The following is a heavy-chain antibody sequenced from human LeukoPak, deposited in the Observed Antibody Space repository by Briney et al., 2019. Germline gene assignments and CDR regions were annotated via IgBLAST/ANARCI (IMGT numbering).Heavy chain of an antibody. CDR3: ARDWNDILTGYYNTQYYFDY. Sequence: GASVKVSCKASGYTFTSYGISWVRQAPGQGLEWMGWISAYNGNTNYAQKLQGRVTMTTDTSTSTAYIELRSLRSDDTAVYYCARDWNDILTGYYNTQYYFDYWGQGTLVTVSS. CDR1: GYTFTSYG. D-gene: IGHD3-9*01. V-gene: IGHV1-18*01. J-gene: IGHJ4*02. CDR2: ISAYNGNT.